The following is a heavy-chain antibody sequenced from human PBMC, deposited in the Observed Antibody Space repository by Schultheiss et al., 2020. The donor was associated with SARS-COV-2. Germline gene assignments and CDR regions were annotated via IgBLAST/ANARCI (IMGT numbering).Heavy chain of an antibody. CDR2: INPNSGVT. Sequence: ASMKVSCKASGYTFSDYYIYWVRQAPGQGLEWMGWINPNSGVTKLAQKFQGRVTMTRDTSISTAYMELSRLRSDDTAVYYCARGGTGVWGQGTTVTVSS. CDR3: ARGGTGV. CDR1: GYTFSDYY. V-gene: IGHV1-2*02. J-gene: IGHJ6*02. D-gene: IGHD3-16*01.